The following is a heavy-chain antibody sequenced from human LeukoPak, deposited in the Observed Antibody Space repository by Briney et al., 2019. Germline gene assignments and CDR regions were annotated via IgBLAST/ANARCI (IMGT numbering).Heavy chain of an antibody. J-gene: IGHJ4*02. CDR3: ARYSSGWAVFDY. CDR2: IYYSGST. Sequence: SETLSLTCTVSGGSISNYYWSWIRQPPGKGLEWIGYIYYSGSTNYNPSLKSRVTISVDTSKNQFSLKLSSVTAADTAVYYCARYSSGWAVFDYWGQGTLVTVSS. D-gene: IGHD6-19*01. V-gene: IGHV4-59*01. CDR1: GGSISNYY.